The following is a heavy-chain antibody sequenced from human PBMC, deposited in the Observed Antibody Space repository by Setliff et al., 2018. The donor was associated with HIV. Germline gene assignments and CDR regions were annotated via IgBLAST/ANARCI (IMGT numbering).Heavy chain of an antibody. CDR1: GYTVTELS. CDR2: FDPEDNKI. CDR3: ATRIRDGHRGYGYFDF. D-gene: IGHD5-12*01. J-gene: IGHJ4*02. V-gene: IGHV1-24*01. Sequence: GASVKVSCNVSGYTVTELSINWVRQAPGKGPEWMGGFDPEDNKIVYAQKFQGRVTTTEDTSTDTAYMELSSLRPEDTAVYYCATRIRDGHRGYGYFDFWGQGTLVTVS.